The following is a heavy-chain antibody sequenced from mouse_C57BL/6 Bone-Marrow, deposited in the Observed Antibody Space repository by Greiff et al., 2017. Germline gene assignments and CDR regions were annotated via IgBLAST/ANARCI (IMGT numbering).Heavy chain of an antibody. V-gene: IGHV5-6*01. CDR3: ARQGGYWYFDV. CDR1: GFTFSSYG. J-gene: IGHJ1*03. Sequence: EVQLVESGGDLVKPGGSLKLSCAAPGFTFSSYGMSWVRQTPDKRLEWVATISSGGSYTYYPDSVKGRFTISRDNAKNTLYLQMSSLKSEDTAMYYCARQGGYWYFDVWGTGTTVTVSS. CDR2: ISSGGSYT.